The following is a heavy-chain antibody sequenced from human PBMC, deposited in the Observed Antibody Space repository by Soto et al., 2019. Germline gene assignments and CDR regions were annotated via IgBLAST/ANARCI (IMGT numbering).Heavy chain of an antibody. D-gene: IGHD1-26*01. CDR2: IYYSGST. CDR3: ANAASRWAPFDP. J-gene: IGHJ5*02. Sequence: SETLSLTCTVSGGSISSGGYYWSWIRQHPGKGLEWIGYIYYSGSTYYNPSLKSRVTISVDTSKNQFSLKLSSVTAADTAVYYCANAASRWAPFDPWGQGTLVTVSS. CDR1: GGSISSGGYY. V-gene: IGHV4-31*03.